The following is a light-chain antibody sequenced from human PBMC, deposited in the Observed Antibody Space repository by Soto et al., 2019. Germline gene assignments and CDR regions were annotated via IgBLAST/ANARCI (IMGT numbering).Light chain of an antibody. V-gene: IGLV2-23*02. CDR3: CSYAGSSNVV. Sequence: QSALTQPASVSGSPGQSITISCTGTSSDVGSYNLVSWYQQRPGKAPKLMIYVVSKRPSGVSNRFSGSKSGNTASLTISGLQAEDEADYYCCSYAGSSNVVFGGGTKVTVL. CDR2: VVS. CDR1: SSDVGSYNL. J-gene: IGLJ2*01.